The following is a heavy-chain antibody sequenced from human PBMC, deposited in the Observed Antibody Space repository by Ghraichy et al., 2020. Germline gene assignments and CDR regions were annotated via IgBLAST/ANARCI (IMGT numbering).Heavy chain of an antibody. CDR3: ARSSAQPYFYGMDV. CDR1: GFSFSDFY. D-gene: IGHD3-22*01. J-gene: IGHJ6*02. CDR2: ISAGGTTT. V-gene: IGHV3-11*01. Sequence: GESLNISCAASGFSFSDFYMNWIRQAPGKGLEWVSYISAGGTTTHYADSVRGRFTISRDNANTSLYLQMNSLRAEDTAVYYCARSSAQPYFYGMDVWGQGTTVTVSS.